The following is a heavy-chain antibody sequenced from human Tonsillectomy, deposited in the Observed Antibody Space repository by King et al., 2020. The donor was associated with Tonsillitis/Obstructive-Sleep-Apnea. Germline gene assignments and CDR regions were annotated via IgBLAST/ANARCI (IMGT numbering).Heavy chain of an antibody. CDR1: GGSISSGGYY. J-gene: IGHJ6*03. D-gene: IGHD6-13*01. V-gene: IGHV4-31*03. Sequence: QLQESGPGLVKPSQTLSLTCTVSGGSISSGGYYWSWIRQHPGKGLEWIGYIYYSGSTYYNPSLKSRVTISVDTSKNQFSLKLSSVTAADTAVYYCARSCPIAAAGEYYYYYYYMDVWGKGTTVTVSS. CDR2: IYYSGST. CDR3: ARSCPIAAAGEYYYYYYYMDV.